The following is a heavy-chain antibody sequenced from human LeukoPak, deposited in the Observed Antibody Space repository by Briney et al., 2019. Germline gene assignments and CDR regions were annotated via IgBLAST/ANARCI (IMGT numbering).Heavy chain of an antibody. CDR3: ARLGIYYYDSSGYYYYYGMDV. CDR2: IYYSGST. D-gene: IGHD3-22*01. Sequence: PSETLSLTCTVSGGSISSYYWIWIRQPPGKGLEWIGYIYYSGSTNYNPSLKSRVTISVDTSKNQFSLKLSSVTAADTAVYYCARLGIYYYDSSGYYYYYGMDVWGQGTTVTVSS. CDR1: GGSISSYY. J-gene: IGHJ6*02. V-gene: IGHV4-59*08.